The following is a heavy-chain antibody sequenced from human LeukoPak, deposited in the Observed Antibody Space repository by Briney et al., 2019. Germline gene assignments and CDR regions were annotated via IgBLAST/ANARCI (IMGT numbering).Heavy chain of an antibody. CDR1: GGSISSYY. Sequence: SETVSLTCTVSGGSISSYYWNWIRQPPGKELEWIGYIYHSGSTNYNPSLKSRVTISVDTSKNQFSLRLSSVTAADTAVYYCVRGSCSGGSCYFLDFWGQGTLVTVSS. J-gene: IGHJ4*02. CDR3: VRGSCSGGSCYFLDF. V-gene: IGHV4-59*01. D-gene: IGHD2-15*01. CDR2: IYHSGST.